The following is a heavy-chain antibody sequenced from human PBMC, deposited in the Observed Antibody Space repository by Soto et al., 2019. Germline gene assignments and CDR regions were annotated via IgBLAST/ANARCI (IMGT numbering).Heavy chain of an antibody. Sequence: SETLSLTCTVSGGSISSSSYYWGWIRQPPGKGLEWIGSIYYSGSTYYNPSLKSRVTISVDTSKNQFSLKLTSVTAADTAVYYCARHMPRITIFGVVTEFDYWGQGTLVTVSS. CDR1: GGSISSSSYY. D-gene: IGHD3-3*01. CDR2: IYYSGST. J-gene: IGHJ4*02. V-gene: IGHV4-39*01. CDR3: ARHMPRITIFGVVTEFDY.